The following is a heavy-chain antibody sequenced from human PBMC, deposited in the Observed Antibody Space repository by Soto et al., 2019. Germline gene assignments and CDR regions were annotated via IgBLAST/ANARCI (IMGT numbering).Heavy chain of an antibody. J-gene: IGHJ4*02. Sequence: ASVKVSCKASGYTFTSYAMHWVRQAPGQRLEWMGWINAGNGNTKYSQKFQGRVTIIRDTSASTAYMELSSLRSEDTAVYYCARAYSGYDSGLTFDYWGQGTLVTVSS. D-gene: IGHD5-12*01. CDR1: GYTFTSYA. CDR2: INAGNGNT. CDR3: ARAYSGYDSGLTFDY. V-gene: IGHV1-3*01.